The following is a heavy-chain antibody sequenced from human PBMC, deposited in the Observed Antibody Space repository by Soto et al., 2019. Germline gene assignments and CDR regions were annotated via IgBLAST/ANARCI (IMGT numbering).Heavy chain of an antibody. CDR2: IESGGTA. J-gene: IGHJ6*02. CDR3: AKDLGPLKLLNYAFYGLDV. CDR1: GFTVSSSD. Sequence: PGGSLKLSCNASGFTVSSSDMCWVRQAPGMGLEWVAVIESGGTAHYADSVKGRFTISRDNPNNIIYLQLHTLRAEDTAVYYCAKDLGPLKLLNYAFYGLDVWGQGTTVTVS. D-gene: IGHD2-21*02. V-gene: IGHV3-53*01.